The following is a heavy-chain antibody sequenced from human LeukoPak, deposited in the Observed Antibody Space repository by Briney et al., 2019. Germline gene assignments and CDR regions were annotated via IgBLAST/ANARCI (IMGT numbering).Heavy chain of an antibody. D-gene: IGHD3-9*01. Sequence: SETLSLTCTVSGGSISSYYWNWIRQPAGKGLEWIGRIYSSGSTTYNPSLKSRVSMSVDTSKHQFSLSLSSVTAADTAVYYCARDLNGFYGALDIWGQGTMVSVSS. V-gene: IGHV4-4*07. CDR1: GGSISSYY. CDR2: IYSSGST. CDR3: ARDLNGFYGALDI. J-gene: IGHJ3*02.